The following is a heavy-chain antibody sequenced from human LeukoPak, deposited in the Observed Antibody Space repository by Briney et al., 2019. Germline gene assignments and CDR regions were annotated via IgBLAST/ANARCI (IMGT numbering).Heavy chain of an antibody. Sequence: SETLSLTCTVSGYSISSGYYWGWIRQPPGKGLEWIGSIYHSGSTYYNPSLKSRVTISVDTSKNQFSLKLSSVTAADTAVYYCARRVKLAYSSGWDNNYAFDIWGQGTMVTVSS. V-gene: IGHV4-38-2*02. CDR2: IYHSGST. CDR3: ARRVKLAYSSGWDNNYAFDI. CDR1: GYSISSGYY. D-gene: IGHD6-19*01. J-gene: IGHJ3*02.